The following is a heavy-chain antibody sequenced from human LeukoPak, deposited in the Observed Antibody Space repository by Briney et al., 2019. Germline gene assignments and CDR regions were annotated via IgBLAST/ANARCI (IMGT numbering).Heavy chain of an antibody. CDR1: GFTFSSYS. D-gene: IGHD3-22*01. V-gene: IGHV3-21*01. CDR2: ISSSSSYI. Sequence: PGGSLRLSCAASGFTFSSYSMNWVRQAPGKGLEWVSSISSSSSYIYYADSVKGRFTISRDNAKNSLYLQMNSLRAEDTAVYYCARSRAFDYYDSSGYYRYWGQGTLVTVSS. J-gene: IGHJ4*02. CDR3: ARSRAFDYYDSSGYYRY.